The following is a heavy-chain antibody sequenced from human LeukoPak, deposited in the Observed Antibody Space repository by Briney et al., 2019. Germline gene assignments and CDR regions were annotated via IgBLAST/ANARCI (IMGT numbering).Heavy chain of an antibody. J-gene: IGHJ4*02. Sequence: GGSPRLSCAASGFTVSSNYMSWVRQAPGKGLEWVSVIYSGGSTYYADSVKGRFTISRDNSKNTLYLQMNSLRAEDTAVYYCAREVAAAGYYFDYWGKGTLVTVSS. CDR2: IYSGGST. CDR3: AREVAAAGYYFDY. V-gene: IGHV3-66*01. D-gene: IGHD6-13*01. CDR1: GFTVSSNY.